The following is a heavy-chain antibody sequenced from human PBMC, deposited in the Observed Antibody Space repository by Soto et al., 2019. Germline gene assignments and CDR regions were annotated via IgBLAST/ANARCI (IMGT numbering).Heavy chain of an antibody. J-gene: IGHJ6*02. Sequence: ASVEVSCKASGYTFTGYYMHWVRQAPGQGLEWMGWINPNSGGTNYAQKFQGWVTMTRDTSKNQFSLKLSSVTAADTAVYYCARDPGAANYYYYGMDVWGQGTTVTVSS. V-gene: IGHV1-2*04. CDR3: ARDPGAANYYYYGMDV. CDR2: INPNSGGT. CDR1: GYTFTGYY. D-gene: IGHD5-18*01.